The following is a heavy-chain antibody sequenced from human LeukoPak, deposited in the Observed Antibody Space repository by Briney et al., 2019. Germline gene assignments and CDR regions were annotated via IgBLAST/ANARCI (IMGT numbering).Heavy chain of an antibody. CDR3: ARDYGDYDFDY. CDR1: GFTLSSYE. J-gene: IGHJ4*02. Sequence: GGSLRLSCTVSGFTLSSYEMSWIRQAPGKGLEWVSSIDYSGGSSYYADSVKGRFTISRDNAKNSLYLQMNSLRAEDTAVYYCARDYGDYDFDYWGQGTLVTVSS. CDR2: IDYSGGSS. V-gene: IGHV3-11*01. D-gene: IGHD4-17*01.